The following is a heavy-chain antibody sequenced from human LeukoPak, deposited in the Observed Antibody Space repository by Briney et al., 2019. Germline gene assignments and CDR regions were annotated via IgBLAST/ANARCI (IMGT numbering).Heavy chain of an antibody. J-gene: IGHJ4*02. V-gene: IGHV3-7*04. CDR1: GFNFSDSR. D-gene: IGHD2-21*01. CDR2: INRDGTEK. CDR3: VRGDWYFES. Sequence: PGGSLRLSCATSGFNFSDSRMTWVRQAPEKGLQWVANINRDGTEKHFLDSVEGRFTISRDNAKKSLYLQMSSLRPQDTALYFCVRGDWYFESWGQGTLVTVSS.